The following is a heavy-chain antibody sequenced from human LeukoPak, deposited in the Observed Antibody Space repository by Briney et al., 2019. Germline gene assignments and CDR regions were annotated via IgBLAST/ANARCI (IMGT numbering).Heavy chain of an antibody. CDR2: ISGSGGST. D-gene: IGHD3-16*02. Sequence: GGSLRLSCAASGFTFSSYAMSWVRQAPGKGLEWVSAISGSGGSTYYADSVKGRFTISRDNSKSTLYLQMNSLRAEDTAVYCCAKVVDAWGVRLGELSLWGQGTLVTVSS. CDR1: GFTFSSYA. J-gene: IGHJ4*02. V-gene: IGHV3-23*01. CDR3: AKVVDAWGVRLGELSL.